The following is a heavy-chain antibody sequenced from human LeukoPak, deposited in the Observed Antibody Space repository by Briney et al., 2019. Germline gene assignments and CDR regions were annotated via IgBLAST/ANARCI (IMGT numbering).Heavy chain of an antibody. CDR1: GYTFTSYY. V-gene: IGHV1-46*01. CDR3: ARERYTATHYYGMDV. D-gene: IGHD5-18*01. Sequence: ASVKVSCKASGYTFTSYYMHWVRQAPGQGLEWMGIINPSGGSTSYAQKFQSRVTMTRDTSTSTVYMELSSLRSEDTAVYYCARERYTATHYYGMDVWGQGTTVTVSS. J-gene: IGHJ6*02. CDR2: INPSGGST.